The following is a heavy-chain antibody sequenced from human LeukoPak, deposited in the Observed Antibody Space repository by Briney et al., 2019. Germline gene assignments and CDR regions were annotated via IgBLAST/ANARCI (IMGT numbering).Heavy chain of an antibody. Sequence: GGSLRLSCAASGFTFSDSAMSWVRQAPGKGLEWVSIISGSGDDTYYADSVKGRFTISRDNAKNSLYLQMNSLRAEDTAVYYCARAKRNGFDIWGQGTMVTVSS. CDR1: GFTFSDSA. V-gene: IGHV3-23*01. J-gene: IGHJ3*02. CDR3: ARAKRNGFDI. CDR2: ISGSGDDT.